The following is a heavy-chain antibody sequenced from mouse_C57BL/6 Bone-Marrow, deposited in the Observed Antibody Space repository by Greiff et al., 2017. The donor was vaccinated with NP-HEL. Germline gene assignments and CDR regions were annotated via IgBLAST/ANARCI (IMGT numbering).Heavy chain of an antibody. V-gene: IGHV1-59*01. CDR3: ARGYAMDY. CDR2: IDPSDSYT. Sequence: VKLQQPGAELVRPGTSVKLSCKASGYTFTSYWMHWVKQRPGQGLEWIGVIDPSDSYTNYNQKFKGKATLTVDTSSSTAYMQLSSLTSDDSAVYYCARGYAMDYWGQGTSVTVSS. J-gene: IGHJ4*01. CDR1: GYTFTSYW.